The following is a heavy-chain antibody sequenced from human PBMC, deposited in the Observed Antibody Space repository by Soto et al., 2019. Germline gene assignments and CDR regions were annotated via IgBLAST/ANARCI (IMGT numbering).Heavy chain of an antibody. CDR1: GGTFSSYA. D-gene: IGHD3-22*01. Sequence: QVQLVQSGAEVKKPGSSVKVSCKASGGTFSSYAISWVRQAPGQGLEWMGGIIPIFGTANYAQKFQGRVTIIADESTSTAYMELSSLRSEDTAVYYCASPAGHSSGYPAEGSGMDVWGQGTTVTVSS. V-gene: IGHV1-69*01. CDR2: IIPIFGTA. CDR3: ASPAGHSSGYPAEGSGMDV. J-gene: IGHJ6*02.